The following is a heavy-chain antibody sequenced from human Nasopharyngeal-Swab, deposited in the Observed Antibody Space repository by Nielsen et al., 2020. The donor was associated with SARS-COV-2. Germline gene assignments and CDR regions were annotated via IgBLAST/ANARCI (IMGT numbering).Heavy chain of an antibody. CDR3: ARGGMYYYDSSGPLAFDI. J-gene: IGHJ3*02. CDR2: ISREAEST. D-gene: IGHD3-22*01. V-gene: IGHV3-64*01. CDR1: GFTFSGSA. Sequence: GESLKISCAASGFTFSGSAMHWVRQAPGKGLEHLSAISREAESTSYANSVKGRFTISRDNSKKTLYLQMGSLRTEDMAVYYCARGGMYYYDSSGPLAFDIWGQGTMVTVSS.